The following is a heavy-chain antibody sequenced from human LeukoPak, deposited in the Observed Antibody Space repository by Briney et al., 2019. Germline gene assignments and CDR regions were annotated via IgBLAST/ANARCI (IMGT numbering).Heavy chain of an antibody. Sequence: PSETLSLTCTVSGYSISSGYYWGWIRQPPGKGLAWIGSIYYSGSTYYNPSLKSRVTISVDTSKNQFSLKLSSVTAADTAVYYCARERGYSSSWYVYWGQGTLVTVSS. V-gene: IGHV4-38-2*02. CDR2: IYYSGST. CDR3: ARERGYSSSWYVY. J-gene: IGHJ4*02. D-gene: IGHD6-13*01. CDR1: GYSISSGYY.